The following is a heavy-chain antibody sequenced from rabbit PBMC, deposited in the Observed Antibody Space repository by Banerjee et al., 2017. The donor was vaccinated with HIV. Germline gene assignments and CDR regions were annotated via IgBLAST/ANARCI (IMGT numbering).Heavy chain of an antibody. Sequence: QEQLEESGGDLVKPEGSLTLTCTASGFSFSSSYWMWWVRQAPGKGLEWIACIGAGSSGTTYYASWAKGRFTISKTSSTTVTLQMTSLTAADTATYFCARDLAGVIGWNFGLWGPGTLVTVS. D-gene: IGHD4-1*01. V-gene: IGHV1S45*01. CDR2: IGAGSSGTT. CDR1: GFSFSSSYW. J-gene: IGHJ4*01. CDR3: ARDLAGVIGWNFGL.